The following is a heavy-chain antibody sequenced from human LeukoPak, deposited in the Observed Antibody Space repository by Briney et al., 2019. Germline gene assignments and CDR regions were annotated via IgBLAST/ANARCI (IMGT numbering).Heavy chain of an antibody. CDR3: ARIRCVSGPEICYNH. V-gene: IGHV4-34*01. J-gene: IGHJ5*02. Sequence: SETLSLTCGVSGVSLTDYYWSWIRQSPGKGLEWIGEGSPDGYDKYNPSLKSRVSISVDRSETQLSLRLSSVTAADTAIYYCARIRCVSGPEICYNHWAQGSLVTVSS. CDR1: GVSLTDYY. CDR2: GSPDGYD. D-gene: IGHD2-8*01.